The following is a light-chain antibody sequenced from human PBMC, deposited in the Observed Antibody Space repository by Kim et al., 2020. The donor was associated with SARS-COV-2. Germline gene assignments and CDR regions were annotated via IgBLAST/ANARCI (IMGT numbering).Light chain of an antibody. CDR3: QQSYGLPRM. CDR2: ATS. CDR1: QNISWY. V-gene: IGKV1-39*01. Sequence: SASVGDRVTINCRASQNISWYINWYQQKGRKAPNLLISATSTLQSGVPSKFSGSGSGTDFTLTISSLQREDFATYYCQQSYGLPRMFGQGTKVEI. J-gene: IGKJ1*01.